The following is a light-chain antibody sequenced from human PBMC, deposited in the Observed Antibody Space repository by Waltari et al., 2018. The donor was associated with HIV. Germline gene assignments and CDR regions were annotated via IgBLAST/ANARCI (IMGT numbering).Light chain of an antibody. V-gene: IGLV1-44*01. J-gene: IGLJ2*01. CDR2: YNN. CDR3: AVWDDSLNGAI. CDR1: SSNIAKNS. Sequence: QSVLTQPPSASGTPGQNVSISCSGGSSNIAKNSVNLYQQLPGTAPKPLVYYNNQRPSGVPERFSGSKSGTSASLAISGLQSEDEADYYCAVWDDSLNGAIFGGGTKLTVL.